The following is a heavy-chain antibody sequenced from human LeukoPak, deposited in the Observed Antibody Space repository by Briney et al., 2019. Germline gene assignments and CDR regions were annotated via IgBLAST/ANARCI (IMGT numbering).Heavy chain of an antibody. V-gene: IGHV3-7*01. CDR1: GFTFSGNW. CDR2: IKQDGSEK. Sequence: GGSLRLSCAASGFTFSGNWMSWVRQAPGKGLEWVANIKQDGSEKYYVDSMKGRFTISRDNAKNSLYLQMNSLRAEDTAVYYCARVTSSWPHYYFDYWGQGTLVTVSS. D-gene: IGHD6-13*01. J-gene: IGHJ4*02. CDR3: ARVTSSWPHYYFDY.